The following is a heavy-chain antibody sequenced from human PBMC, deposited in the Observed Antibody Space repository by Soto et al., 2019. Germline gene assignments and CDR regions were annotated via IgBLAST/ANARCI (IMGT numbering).Heavy chain of an antibody. Sequence: GGSLRLSCAASGFTFSSYDMHWVRQATGKGLEWVSAIGTAGDTYYPGSVKGRFTISRENAKNSLYLQMNSLRAGDTAVYYCARGNKVPYCSGGSCYQYYFDYWGQGTLVTVSS. CDR2: IGTAGDT. V-gene: IGHV3-13*01. CDR3: ARGNKVPYCSGGSCYQYYFDY. J-gene: IGHJ4*02. CDR1: GFTFSSYD. D-gene: IGHD2-15*01.